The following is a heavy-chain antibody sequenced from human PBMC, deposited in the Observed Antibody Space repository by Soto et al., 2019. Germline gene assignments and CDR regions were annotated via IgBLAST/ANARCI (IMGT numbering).Heavy chain of an antibody. Sequence: GGSLRLSCAASGFTFNNYVMSWVRQAPGEGLEWVSLISGSGASTYSADSVKGRFTISRDNSKNTLYLQMISLRAEATAIYYCANYTPDDSIQSDNGSDFWGRGTTVTVSS. CDR1: GFTFNNYV. D-gene: IGHD3-22*01. CDR2: ISGSGAST. CDR3: ANYTPDDSIQSDNGSDF. V-gene: IGHV3-23*01. J-gene: IGHJ6*02.